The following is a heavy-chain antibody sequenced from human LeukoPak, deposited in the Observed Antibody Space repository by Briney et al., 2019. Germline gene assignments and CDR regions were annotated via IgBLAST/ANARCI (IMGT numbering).Heavy chain of an antibody. CDR1: GFNFGPFA. CDR2: IWVDETT. J-gene: IGHJ4*02. V-gene: IGHV3-23*01. Sequence: GGSLRLSCAVSGFNFGPFAMSWVRQAPGQGLQWVSAIWVDETTFYAGPVKGRFTISRDNPKSMLYLQMNSLRAEDTAIYYCVKDRKQDGVYNFDSWGQGTLVTVSS. D-gene: IGHD5/OR15-5a*01. CDR3: VKDRKQDGVYNFDS.